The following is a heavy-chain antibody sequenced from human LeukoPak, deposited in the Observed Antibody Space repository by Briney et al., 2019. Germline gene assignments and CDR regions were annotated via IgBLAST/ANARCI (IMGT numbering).Heavy chain of an antibody. CDR1: GGSISSGSYY. D-gene: IGHD3-10*01. V-gene: IGHV4-61*02. CDR3: ARSMVRGVIPREEYYYYYYYMDV. J-gene: IGHJ6*03. CDR2: IYTSGST. Sequence: SQTLSLTCTDSGGSISSGSYYWSWIRQPAGKGLEWIGRIYTSGSTNYSPSLKSRVTISVDTSKNQFSLKLSSVTAADTAVYYCARSMVRGVIPREEYYYYYYYMDVWGKGTTVTASS.